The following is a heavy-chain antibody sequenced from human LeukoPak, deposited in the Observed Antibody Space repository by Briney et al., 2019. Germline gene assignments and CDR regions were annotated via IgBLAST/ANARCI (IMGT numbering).Heavy chain of an antibody. J-gene: IGHJ4*02. D-gene: IGHD3-3*01. Sequence: TSETLSLTCTVSGGSVSSYYWSWIRQPPGKGLEWIGYIYYSGSTNYNPSLKSRVTISVDTSKNQFSLMLSSVTAADTAVYYCARGRARFLEWLSTPYYFDYWGQGTLVPVPS. CDR2: IYYSGST. V-gene: IGHV4-59*02. CDR1: GGSVSSYY. CDR3: ARGRARFLEWLSTPYYFDY.